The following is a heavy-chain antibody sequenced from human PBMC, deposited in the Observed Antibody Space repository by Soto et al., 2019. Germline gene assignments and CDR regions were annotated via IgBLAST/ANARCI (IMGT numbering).Heavy chain of an antibody. CDR3: VRGSSGYISSWYYFDY. Sequence: EVQLLESGGGLVQPGGSLRLSCAASGFTFTDYALSWVRQAPGKGLEWVATISGIGGSTYLADSVKGRLSISRDNSKNTVSMLTNSQRAEDKPVYFCVRGSSGYISSWYYFDYWGRGTLVTVSS. V-gene: IGHV3-23*01. CDR1: GFTFTDYA. J-gene: IGHJ4*02. D-gene: IGHD6-13*01. CDR2: ISGIGGST.